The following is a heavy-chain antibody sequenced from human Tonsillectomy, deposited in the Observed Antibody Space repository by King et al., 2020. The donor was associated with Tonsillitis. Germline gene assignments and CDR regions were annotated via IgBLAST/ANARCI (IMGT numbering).Heavy chain of an antibody. CDR1: GYTFTSYG. J-gene: IGHJ6*02. CDR2: ISAYNGNT. V-gene: IGHV1-18*04. Sequence: QLVQSGAEVKKPGASVKVSCKASGYTFTSYGISWVRQAPGQGLEWMGWISAYNGNTNYAQKLQGRVTMTTDTSTSTAYMELRSLRSDDTAVYYCARYYDSSGYYPILHYYYGMDVWGQGTTVTVSS. CDR3: ARYYDSSGYYPILHYYYGMDV. D-gene: IGHD3-22*01.